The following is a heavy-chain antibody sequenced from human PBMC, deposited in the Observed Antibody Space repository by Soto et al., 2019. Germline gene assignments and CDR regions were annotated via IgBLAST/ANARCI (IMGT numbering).Heavy chain of an antibody. CDR2: IYGGGST. D-gene: IGHD3-10*02. CDR1: GFTVRNKY. J-gene: IGHJ4*02. Sequence: EVQLVESGGGLVQPGGSLRLSCVASGFTVRNKYMSWVRQAPGKGLEWVSVIYGGGSTYYADSVDGRFTISRDNSKNTLYLQMDSLRVEDTAVYYCAKDQGPCPGYWGQGTLVTVSS. CDR3: AKDQGPCPGY. V-gene: IGHV3-66*01.